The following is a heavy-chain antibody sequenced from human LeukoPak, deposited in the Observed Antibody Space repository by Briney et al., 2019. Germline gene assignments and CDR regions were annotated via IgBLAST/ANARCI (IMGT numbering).Heavy chain of an antibody. D-gene: IGHD3-10*01. CDR3: ARRGGSPYYFDY. CDR1: GGTFSSYA. Sequence: SVKVSCKASGGTFSSYAISWVRQAPGQGLEWMGRIIPILGTANYAQKFQGKVTITTDESTSTAYMELSSLRSEDTAVYYCARRGGSPYYFDYRGQGTLVTVSS. J-gene: IGHJ4*02. V-gene: IGHV1-69*11. CDR2: IIPILGTA.